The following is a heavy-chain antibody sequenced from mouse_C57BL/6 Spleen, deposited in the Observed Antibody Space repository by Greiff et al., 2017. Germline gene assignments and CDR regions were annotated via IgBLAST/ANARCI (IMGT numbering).Heavy chain of an antibody. V-gene: IGHV5-17*01. Sequence: VQLKESGGGLVKPGGSLKLSCAASGFTFSDYGMHWVRQAPEKGLEWVAYISSGSSTIYYADTVKGRFTISRDNAKNTLFLQMTSLRSEDTAMYYCARADWDGYYYAMDYWGQGTSVTVSS. D-gene: IGHD4-1*01. CDR2: ISSGSSTI. CDR3: ARADWDGYYYAMDY. CDR1: GFTFSDYG. J-gene: IGHJ4*01.